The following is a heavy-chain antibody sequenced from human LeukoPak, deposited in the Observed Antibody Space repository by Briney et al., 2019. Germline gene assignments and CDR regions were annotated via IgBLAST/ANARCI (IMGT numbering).Heavy chain of an antibody. V-gene: IGHV4-59*01. Sequence: SETLSLTCTVSGGSISSYYWSWIRQPPGKGLEWIGNIYYSGSTNYNPSLKSRVNISVDTSKNQFSLKLRSVTAADTAVYFCARGGSYYHYWGQGPLVTVSS. CDR1: GGSISSYY. J-gene: IGHJ4*02. CDR3: ARGGSYYHY. D-gene: IGHD1-26*01. CDR2: IYYSGST.